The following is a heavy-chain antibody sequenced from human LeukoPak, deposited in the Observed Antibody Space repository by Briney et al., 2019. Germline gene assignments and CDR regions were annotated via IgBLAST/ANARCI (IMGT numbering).Heavy chain of an antibody. J-gene: IGHJ4*02. D-gene: IGHD3-22*01. CDR1: GFPFSSYW. Sequence: GGSLRLSCAASGFPFSSYWMGWFRQAPGKGLEWVANIGKDGSGKNYVDSVKGRFTISRDNAKNTVCLQMNSLRAEDTAVYYCVRDRDYYAVDYWGQGTLVTVSS. CDR2: IGKDGSGK. V-gene: IGHV3-7*01. CDR3: VRDRDYYAVDY.